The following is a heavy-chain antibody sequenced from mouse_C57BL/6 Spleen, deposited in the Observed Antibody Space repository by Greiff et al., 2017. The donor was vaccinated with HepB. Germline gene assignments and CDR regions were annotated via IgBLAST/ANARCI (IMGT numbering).Heavy chain of an antibody. Sequence: VKLQESGPGLVQPSQSLSITCTVSGFSLTSYGVHWVRQSPGKGLEWLGVIWRGGSTDYNAAFMSRLSITKDNSKSQVFFKMNSLQADDTAIYYCAKRGGYGSYAMDYWGQGTSVTVSS. J-gene: IGHJ4*01. CDR2: IWRGGST. D-gene: IGHD2-2*01. V-gene: IGHV2-5*01. CDR3: AKRGGYGSYAMDY. CDR1: GFSLTSYG.